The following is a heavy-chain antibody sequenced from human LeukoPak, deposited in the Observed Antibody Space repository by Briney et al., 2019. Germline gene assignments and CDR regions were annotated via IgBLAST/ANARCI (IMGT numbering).Heavy chain of an antibody. V-gene: IGHV1-2*06. Sequence: ASVKVSCKASAYTFTNYYIHWVRRAPGQGLEWMGRINTNIGGTDYAQEFQGRVTMTRDSSISTAYMDLSRLTSDDTAVYYCARDRGYGVYGWCFDLWGRGTLVTVSS. CDR2: INTNIGGT. J-gene: IGHJ2*01. CDR3: ARDRGYGVYGWCFDL. CDR1: AYTFTNYY. D-gene: IGHD4-17*01.